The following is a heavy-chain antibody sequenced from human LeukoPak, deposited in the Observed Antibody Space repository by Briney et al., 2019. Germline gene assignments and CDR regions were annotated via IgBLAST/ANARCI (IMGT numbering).Heavy chain of an antibody. V-gene: IGHV4-39*01. CDR3: ARHAEGYYGSGSYYNDHFDY. J-gene: IGHJ4*02. Sequence: SETLSLTCTVSGGSISSSSYYWGWIRQPPGKGLEWIGSIYYSGSTYYNPSLKSRVTISVDTSKNQFSLKLSSVTAADTAVYYCARHAEGYYGSGSYYNDHFDYWGQGTLVTVSS. D-gene: IGHD3-10*01. CDR1: GGSISSSSYY. CDR2: IYYSGST.